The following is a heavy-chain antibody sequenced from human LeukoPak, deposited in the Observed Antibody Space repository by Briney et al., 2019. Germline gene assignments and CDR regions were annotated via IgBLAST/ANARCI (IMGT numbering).Heavy chain of an antibody. CDR3: ASRPELAFDY. CDR2: IRYDGSNK. V-gene: IGHV3-30*02. Sequence: GGSLRLSCAASGFTFSSYGMHWVRQAPGKGLEWVAFIRYDGSNKCYADSVKGRFTISRDNSKNTLYLQMNSLRAEDTAVYYCASRPELAFDYWGQGTLVTVSS. CDR1: GFTFSSYG. D-gene: IGHD3-10*01. J-gene: IGHJ4*02.